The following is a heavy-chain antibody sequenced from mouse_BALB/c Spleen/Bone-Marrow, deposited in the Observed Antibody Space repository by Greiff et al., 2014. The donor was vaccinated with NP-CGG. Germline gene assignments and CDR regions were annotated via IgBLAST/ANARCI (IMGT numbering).Heavy chain of an antibody. V-gene: IGHV14-4*02. CDR1: GFNIEDYY. CDR3: NARGDYDFDYFDY. Sequence: VQLQQSGAELVRSGASVKLSCTASGFNIEDYYMHWVKQRPEQGLEWIGWIDPENGDTEYAPKFQGKATMTADTSSNTAYLQLSSLTSEDTAVYYCNARGDYDFDYFDYWGQGTTLIVSS. D-gene: IGHD2-4*01. J-gene: IGHJ2*01. CDR2: IDPENGDT.